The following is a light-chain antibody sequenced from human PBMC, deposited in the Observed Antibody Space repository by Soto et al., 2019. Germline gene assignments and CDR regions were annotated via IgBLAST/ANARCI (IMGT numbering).Light chain of an antibody. J-gene: IGKJ4*01. CDR2: DAS. Sequence: EIVLTQSPATLSLSPGERATLSCRASQSVSNYLAWYQQKPGQAPRLLIYDASNRATGIPARFSGSGSGTDFSLTISSLEPEDFAVDDCQQRSNWPLLTFGGGTKVVIK. V-gene: IGKV3-11*01. CDR3: QQRSNWPLLT. CDR1: QSVSNY.